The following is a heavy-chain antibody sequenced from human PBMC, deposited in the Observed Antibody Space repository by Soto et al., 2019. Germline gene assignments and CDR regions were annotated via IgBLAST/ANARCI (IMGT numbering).Heavy chain of an antibody. V-gene: IGHV3-7*01. J-gene: IGHJ4*02. CDR1: GFTFSTYW. Sequence: GGSLRLSCAASGFTFSTYWMSWVRQAPGKGLEWVANIKEDGSEKYYVDSVKGRFTTSRDIAKNSLYLQMDSLRAEDTAVYYCARDRFLDYWGQGTLVTVSS. CDR3: ARDRFLDY. D-gene: IGHD3-3*01. CDR2: IKEDGSEK.